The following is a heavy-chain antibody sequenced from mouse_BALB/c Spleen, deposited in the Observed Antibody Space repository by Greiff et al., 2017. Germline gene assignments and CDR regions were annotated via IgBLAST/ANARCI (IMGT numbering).Heavy chain of an antibody. CDR2: IDPENGDT. CDR3: NANAMDY. V-gene: IGHV14-4*02. Sequence: VQLQQSGPELVKPGASVKMSCKASGYTFTSYYMHWVKQRPEQGLEWIGWIDPENGDTEYDPKFKGKATMTADTSSNTAYMQLSSLTSEDTAVYYWNANAMDYWGQGTSVTVSS. J-gene: IGHJ4*01. CDR1: GYTFTSYY.